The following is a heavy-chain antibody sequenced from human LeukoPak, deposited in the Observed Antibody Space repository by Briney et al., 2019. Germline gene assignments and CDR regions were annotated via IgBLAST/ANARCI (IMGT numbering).Heavy chain of an antibody. D-gene: IGHD3-10*01. CDR2: ISSSSTYK. V-gene: IGHV3-21*04. Sequence: GGSLRLSCAASGFTFSSFSMNWVRQAPGKGLEWVSTISSSSTYKHYADSVKGRFTISRDNAKNSLYLQMNSLRAEDTAVYYCAKSTMVRGVIITFDYWGQGTLVTVSS. CDR1: GFTFSSFS. J-gene: IGHJ4*02. CDR3: AKSTMVRGVIITFDY.